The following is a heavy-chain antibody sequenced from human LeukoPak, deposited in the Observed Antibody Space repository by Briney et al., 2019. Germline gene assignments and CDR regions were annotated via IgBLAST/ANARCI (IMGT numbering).Heavy chain of an antibody. CDR2: ISGSGGST. J-gene: IGHJ5*02. CDR1: GCTFSSYA. CDR3: ANAHYDLLTGYPQNWFDP. Sequence: GGSLRLSCGASGCTFSSYAMSWVRQARGKGREWVSAISGSGGSTYYADSVKGRFTISRDNSKNTMYLQITRLRAEDTAVYYCANAHYDLLTGYPQNWFDPWGQGTLVTVSS. D-gene: IGHD3-9*01. V-gene: IGHV3-23*01.